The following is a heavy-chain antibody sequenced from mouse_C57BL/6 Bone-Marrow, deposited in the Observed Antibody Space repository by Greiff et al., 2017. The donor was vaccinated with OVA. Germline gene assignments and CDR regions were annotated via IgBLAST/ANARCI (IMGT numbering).Heavy chain of an antibody. CDR1: GYTFTSYW. Sequence: VQLQQPGAELVKPGASVKLSCKASGYTFTSYWMHWVKQRPGQGLEWIGMIHPTSGSTNYNEKFKSKATLTVDKSSSTAYMQLSSLTSEDSAVYYCARPYDYDRDYYAMDYWGQGTSVTVSS. CDR3: ARPYDYDRDYYAMDY. CDR2: IHPTSGST. V-gene: IGHV1-64*01. J-gene: IGHJ4*01. D-gene: IGHD2-4*01.